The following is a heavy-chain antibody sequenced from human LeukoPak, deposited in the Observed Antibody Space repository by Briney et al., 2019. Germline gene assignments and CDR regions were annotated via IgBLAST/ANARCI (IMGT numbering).Heavy chain of an antibody. CDR3: ARDGAGGAVDY. D-gene: IGHD3-10*01. J-gene: IGHJ4*02. V-gene: IGHV3-48*03. CDR1: GFTFSSYE. CDR2: ISSSGRTI. Sequence: GGSLRLSCAASGFTFSSYEMNWVRQAPGKGLEWVSYISSSGRTIKYADFVKGRFTISRDNAKNSLYLQMNSLRAEDTAVYECARDGAGGAVDYWGQGTLVTVSS.